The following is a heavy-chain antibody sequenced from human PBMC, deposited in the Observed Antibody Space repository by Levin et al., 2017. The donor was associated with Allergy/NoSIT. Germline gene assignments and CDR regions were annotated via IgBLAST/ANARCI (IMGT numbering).Heavy chain of an antibody. CDR2: IKSKTDGGTT. V-gene: IGHV3-15*07. Sequence: GGSLRLSCAASGFTFTNAWMNWVRQAPGKGLAWVARIKSKTDGGTTDYAAPVKGRFTISRDDSKNTLYLQMNSLKTEDTAVYYCTTLKGQVWLREAYDVFDIWGQGTMVTVSA. J-gene: IGHJ3*02. CDR1: GFTFTNAW. CDR3: TTLKGQVWLREAYDVFDI. D-gene: IGHD5-18*01.